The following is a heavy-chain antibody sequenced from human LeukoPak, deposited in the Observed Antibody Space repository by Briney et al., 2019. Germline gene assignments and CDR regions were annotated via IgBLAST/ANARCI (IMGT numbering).Heavy chain of an antibody. V-gene: IGHV5-51*01. CDR1: GYSFSNYW. CDR2: VYPDDSDT. CDR3: ARAYTGSFSGYNY. J-gene: IGHJ4*02. Sequence: GESLKISCKSSGYSFSNYWIGWVRQMPGKGLEWMGIVYPDDSDTRYNPPFEGQVTISVDKSISTAYLQWSSLRASDTAMYFCARAYTGSFSGYNYWGQGTLVTVSS. D-gene: IGHD6-25*01.